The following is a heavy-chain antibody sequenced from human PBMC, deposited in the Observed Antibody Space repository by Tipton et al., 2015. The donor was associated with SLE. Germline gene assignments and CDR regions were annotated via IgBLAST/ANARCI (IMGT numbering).Heavy chain of an antibody. CDR3: AREGLSPYYYDSSGYFRPWYFDY. CDR2: IYSTGTS. V-gene: IGHV4-59*11. D-gene: IGHD3-22*01. CDR1: GGSMNNHY. Sequence: TLSLTCTVSGGSMNNHYWSWIRQSPGKGLEWIAYIYSTGTSDFNPSLKSRVTISIDTSKKQFSLKLNSVTAADTAVYYCAREGLSPYYYDSSGYFRPWYFDYWGQGRLVTVSS. J-gene: IGHJ4*02.